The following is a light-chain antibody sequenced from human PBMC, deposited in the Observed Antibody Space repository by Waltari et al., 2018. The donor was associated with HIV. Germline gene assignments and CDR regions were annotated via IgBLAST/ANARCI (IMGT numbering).Light chain of an antibody. V-gene: IGLV2-23*02. CDR3: CSYAGSSTLV. J-gene: IGLJ3*02. Sequence: QSALTQPASVSGSPGQSITIPCTGTSSDVGSYNLVSWYQQHPGKAPKLTIDEVRKRPSGVSNRCSGSKSGNTAALTISGLQAEDEADYYCCSYAGSSTLVFGGGTKLTVL. CDR1: SSDVGSYNL. CDR2: EVR.